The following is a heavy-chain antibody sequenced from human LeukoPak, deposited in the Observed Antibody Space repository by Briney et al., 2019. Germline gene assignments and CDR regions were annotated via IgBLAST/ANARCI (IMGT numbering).Heavy chain of an antibody. V-gene: IGHV3-74*01. J-gene: IGHJ4*02. D-gene: IGHD1-26*01. Sequence: ASLRLSCAASGFSFSTYWMHWVRQVPRTGRVWGSRTNTDGSITDYADSVKGRFTISRDNAKDTLYLQLNSLRPEDTAVYYCGRDLGGRGGAWGQGTLVTVSS. CDR2: TNTDGSIT. CDR1: GFSFSTYW. CDR3: GRDLGGRGGA.